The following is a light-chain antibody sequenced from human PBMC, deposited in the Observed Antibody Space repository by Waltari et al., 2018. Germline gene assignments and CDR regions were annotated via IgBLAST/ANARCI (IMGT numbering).Light chain of an antibody. Sequence: QSVLTQPPSVSGAPGQWVTISCTGSSSNIGEGYDVHWYQQLPGTAPKLLIYVNNRRPSGVPDRFSGSRSPTSASLAITGLQPEDEADYYCQSFDISLNGWVFGGGTKVTVL. J-gene: IGLJ3*02. CDR2: VNN. V-gene: IGLV1-40*01. CDR3: QSFDISLNGWV. CDR1: SSNIGEGYD.